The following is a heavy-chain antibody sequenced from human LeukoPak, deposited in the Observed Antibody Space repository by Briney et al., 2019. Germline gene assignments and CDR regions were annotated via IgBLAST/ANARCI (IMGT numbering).Heavy chain of an antibody. CDR2: ISARGGYT. Sequence: GGSLRLSCAASGFTFSNYAMSWVRQAPGKGLEWVSAISARGGYTYSADSVKGRFTISRDDSKNTLYLQKNSLRAEDTAIYYCAGDLYYHDSSGYYGGFDYWGQGTLVTVSS. V-gene: IGHV3-23*01. J-gene: IGHJ4*02. D-gene: IGHD3-22*01. CDR1: GFTFSNYA. CDR3: AGDLYYHDSSGYYGGFDY.